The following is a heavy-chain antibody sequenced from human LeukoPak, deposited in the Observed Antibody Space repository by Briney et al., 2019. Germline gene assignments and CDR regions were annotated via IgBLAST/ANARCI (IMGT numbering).Heavy chain of an antibody. CDR3: ARSRGGYDWDY. CDR1: GGSISSGGYS. Sequence: SETLSLTCAVSGGSISSGGYSWSWIRQPPGKGLEWIGYIYHSGSTYYNPSLKSRVTISVDRSKNQFSLKLSSVTAADTAVYYCARSRGGYDWDYWGQGTLVTVSS. D-gene: IGHD5-24*01. J-gene: IGHJ4*02. V-gene: IGHV4-30-2*01. CDR2: IYHSGST.